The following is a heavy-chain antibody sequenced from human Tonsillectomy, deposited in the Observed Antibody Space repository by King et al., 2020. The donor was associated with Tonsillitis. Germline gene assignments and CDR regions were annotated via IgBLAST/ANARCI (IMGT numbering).Heavy chain of an antibody. CDR3: ASYAYTFWTSIG. CDR1: GASISNGDYY. CDR2: LSYSGST. V-gene: IGHV4-31*03. Sequence: VQLQESGPGLVKPSQTLSLTCTVSGASISNGDYYWSWIRQHPGKGLEWIGYLSYSGSTYYDPSLQSRVTMSVDTSKNQFSLKLSSVAAADSAVYYCASYAYTFWTSIGWGQGTLVTVAS. J-gene: IGHJ4*02. D-gene: IGHD3/OR15-3a*01.